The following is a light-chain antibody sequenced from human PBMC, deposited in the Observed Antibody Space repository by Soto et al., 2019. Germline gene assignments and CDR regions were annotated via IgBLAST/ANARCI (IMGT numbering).Light chain of an antibody. J-gene: IGKJ2*01. CDR3: QQYGSSPYT. Sequence: EIVLTQSPGTLSLSPGERATLSCRASQSLTTTYLAWYQHKPGQAPRLLIYGASSRATGIPERFSGSGSGTDFTLTIDSLEPEDCAIYYCQQYGSSPYTLGQGTKVDSK. CDR1: QSLTTTY. V-gene: IGKV3-20*01. CDR2: GAS.